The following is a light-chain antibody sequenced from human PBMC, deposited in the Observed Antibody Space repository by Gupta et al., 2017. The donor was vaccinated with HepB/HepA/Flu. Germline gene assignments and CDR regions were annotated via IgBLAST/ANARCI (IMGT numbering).Light chain of an antibody. CDR1: SSHIGSNY. Sequence: QSVLTQPPSASESPGQRVTISCSGSSSHIGSNYVYWYQQLPGTAPKVLIYRNNQRLSGVPDRFSGSKSGTSASLAISGPRAEDEADYYCAAWDDSRSGLVFGGGTKLTVL. V-gene: IGLV1-47*01. CDR2: RNN. CDR3: AAWDDSRSGLV. J-gene: IGLJ3*02.